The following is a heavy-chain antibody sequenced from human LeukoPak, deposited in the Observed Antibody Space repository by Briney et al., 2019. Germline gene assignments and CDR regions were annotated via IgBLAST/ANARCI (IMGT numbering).Heavy chain of an antibody. V-gene: IGHV4-4*02. CDR1: GGSISSSNW. Sequence: SGTLSLTCAVSGGSISSSNWWSWVRQPPGKGLEWIGEIYHSGSTNYNPSLKSRVTISVDTSKNQFSLKLSSVTAADTAVYYCARLSVVVPAAIGPFDYWGQGTLVTVSS. CDR2: IYHSGST. D-gene: IGHD2-2*01. CDR3: ARLSVVVPAAIGPFDY. J-gene: IGHJ4*02.